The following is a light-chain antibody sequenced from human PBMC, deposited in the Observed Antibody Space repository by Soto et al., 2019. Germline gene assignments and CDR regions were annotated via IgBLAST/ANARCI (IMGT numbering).Light chain of an antibody. V-gene: IGKV3-11*01. CDR1: QSLLHSNGYNY. J-gene: IGKJ4*02. Sequence: IVMTQSPLSLPVTPEEPASISCRSSQSLLHSNGYNYLAWYQQKPGQAPRLLIYDASNRATGIPARFSGSGSGTDFTLTISSLEPEDFAVYYCQQRSNWPLTFGGRTKVDIK. CDR3: QQRSNWPLT. CDR2: DAS.